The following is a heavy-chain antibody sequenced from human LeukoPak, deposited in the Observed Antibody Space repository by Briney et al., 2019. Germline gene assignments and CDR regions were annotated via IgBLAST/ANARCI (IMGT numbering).Heavy chain of an antibody. J-gene: IGHJ5*02. Sequence: SETLSLTCAVYGGSFSGYYWSGIRQPPGKGLEWIGEINHSGSTNYNPSLKSRVTISVDTSKNQFSLKLSSVTAADTAVYYCARGRVIAVAGTRWFDPWGQGTLVTVSS. CDR3: ARGRVIAVAGTRWFDP. D-gene: IGHD6-19*01. CDR2: INHSGST. V-gene: IGHV4-34*01. CDR1: GGSFSGYY.